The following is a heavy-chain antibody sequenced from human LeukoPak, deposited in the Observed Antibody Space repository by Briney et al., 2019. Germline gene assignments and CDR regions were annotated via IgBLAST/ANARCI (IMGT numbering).Heavy chain of an antibody. CDR3: ARQSPGTYYYDSSGYYGHYFDY. CDR2: IYYSGST. J-gene: IGHJ4*02. CDR1: GGSISSGSYY. V-gene: IGHV4-61*03. Sequence: PSETLSLTCTVSGGSISSGSYYWSWIRQPPGKGLEWIGYIYYSGSTNYNPSLKSRVTISVDTSKNHFSLKLSSVTAADTAVYYCARQSPGTYYYDSSGYYGHYFDYWGQGTLVTVSS. D-gene: IGHD3-22*01.